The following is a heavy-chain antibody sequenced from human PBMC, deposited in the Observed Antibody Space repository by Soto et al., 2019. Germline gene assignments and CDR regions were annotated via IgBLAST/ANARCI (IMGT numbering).Heavy chain of an antibody. J-gene: IGHJ6*02. CDR1: GFTFSSYA. CDR2: ISYDGSNK. V-gene: IGHV3-30-3*01. CDR3: ARYPYYGSGIRGYGMDV. Sequence: SCAASGFTFSSYAMHCVRQAPGKGLEWVAVISYDGSNKYYADSVKGRFTISRDNSKNTLYLQMNSLRAEDTAVYYCARYPYYGSGIRGYGMDVWGQGTTVTVSS. D-gene: IGHD3-10*01.